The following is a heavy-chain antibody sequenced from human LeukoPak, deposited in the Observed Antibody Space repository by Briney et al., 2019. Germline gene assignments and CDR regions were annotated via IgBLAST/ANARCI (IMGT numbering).Heavy chain of an antibody. V-gene: IGHV3-23*01. CDR3: AKDPTTVVTRDWYFDL. CDR1: GFTFSSYA. D-gene: IGHD4-23*01. CDR2: ITGSGTST. J-gene: IGHJ2*01. Sequence: GGSLRLSCAASGFTFSSYAMSWVRQAPGKGLGWVSSITGSGTSTYYADSVKGRFTISRDNSKNTLFLQMNSLRAEDTAVYYCAKDPTTVVTRDWYFDLWGRGTLVTVSS.